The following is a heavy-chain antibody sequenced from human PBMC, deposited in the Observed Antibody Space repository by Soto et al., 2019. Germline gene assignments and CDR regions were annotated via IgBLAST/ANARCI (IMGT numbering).Heavy chain of an antibody. CDR1: GYTLTELS. J-gene: IGHJ4*02. D-gene: IGHD4-17*01. Sequence: ASVKVSCKVSGYTLTELSMHWVRQAPGKGLEWMGGFDPEDGETIYAQKFQGRVTMTEDTSTDTAYMELSSLRSEDTAVYYCATDLANGDYAQQTDYWGQGTLVTVSS. V-gene: IGHV1-24*01. CDR3: ATDLANGDYAQQTDY. CDR2: FDPEDGET.